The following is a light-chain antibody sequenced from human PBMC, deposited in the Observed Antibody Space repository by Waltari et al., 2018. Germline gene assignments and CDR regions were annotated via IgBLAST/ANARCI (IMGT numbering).Light chain of an antibody. Sequence: QSALTQPRSVSGSPGQSVTIPCTGTSSDVGGYNYVSWYQQHLGKAPKLMIYDVSKRPSGVPDRFSGSKSGNTASLTISGLQAEDEADYYCCSYAGSYTLVFGGGTKLTVL. J-gene: IGLJ3*02. CDR1: SSDVGGYNY. CDR2: DVS. CDR3: CSYAGSYTLV. V-gene: IGLV2-11*01.